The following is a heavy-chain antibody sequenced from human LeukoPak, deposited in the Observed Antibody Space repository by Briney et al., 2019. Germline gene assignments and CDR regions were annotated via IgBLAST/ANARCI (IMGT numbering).Heavy chain of an antibody. V-gene: IGHV3-74*01. D-gene: IGHD3-22*01. CDR1: GFTFRTYW. CDR3: ARNSSAYYGGDDAFDI. CDR2: VNSDGSST. Sequence: GVSLTLSCAASGFTFRTYWMQRVRQAPGKGLVWVSRVNSDGSSTNYADSGRGRLNISRDNAHNTLYLQLNSMRAEDTAVYYCARNSSAYYGGDDAFDIWGQGTMVTVSS. J-gene: IGHJ3*02.